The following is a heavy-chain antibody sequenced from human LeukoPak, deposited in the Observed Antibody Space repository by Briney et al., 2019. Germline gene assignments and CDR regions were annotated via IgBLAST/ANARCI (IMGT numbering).Heavy chain of an antibody. Sequence: GGSLRLSCAASGFTFHDHAMHWVRQAPGKGLEWVSGISWNSGSIGYADSVKGRFTISRDNAKNSLYLQMNSLRAEDTALYYCAKDALAAAGTGIWFDPWGQGTLVTVSS. J-gene: IGHJ5*02. CDR1: GFTFHDHA. V-gene: IGHV3-9*01. D-gene: IGHD6-13*01. CDR3: AKDALAAAGTGIWFDP. CDR2: ISWNSGSI.